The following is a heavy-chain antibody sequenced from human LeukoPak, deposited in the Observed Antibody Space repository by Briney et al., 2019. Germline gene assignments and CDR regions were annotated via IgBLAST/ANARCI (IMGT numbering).Heavy chain of an antibody. Sequence: SETLSLTCAVYGGSFSGYYWSWIRQPPGKGLEWIGEINHSGSTNYNPSLKSRVTISVDTSKNQFSLKLSSVTAADTAVYYCARGYCSSTSCYVFWFDPWGQGTLATVSS. CDR1: GGSFSGYY. D-gene: IGHD2-2*01. CDR2: INHSGST. V-gene: IGHV4-34*01. CDR3: ARGYCSSTSCYVFWFDP. J-gene: IGHJ5*02.